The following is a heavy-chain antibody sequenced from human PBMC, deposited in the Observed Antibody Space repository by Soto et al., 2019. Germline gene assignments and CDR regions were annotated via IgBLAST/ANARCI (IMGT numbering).Heavy chain of an antibody. CDR3: ARGGSGTYHV. CDR2: TYYRGNT. CDR1: DDAITGGGYF. Sequence: QVQLQASGPGLVKPSQTLTLTCTVSDDAITGGGYFWTWIRQLPGKGLEWLGSTYYRGNTFYNPSLTSRGTISPDPSQSLVSLRVTSVTAADTAIYFFARGGSGTYHVWGQGTLVCVSS. V-gene: IGHV4-31*02. D-gene: IGHD3-10*01. J-gene: IGHJ4*02.